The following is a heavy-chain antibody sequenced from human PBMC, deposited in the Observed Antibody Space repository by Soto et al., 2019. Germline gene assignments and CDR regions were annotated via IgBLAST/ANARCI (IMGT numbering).Heavy chain of an antibody. CDR2: TSYDGSTE. D-gene: IGHD3-22*01. CDR3: ARGGPSYYESAGYFYYFDL. V-gene: IGHV3-30-3*01. CDR1: GFAFSNFA. Sequence: QVHLVESGGGVVQHGRSLRLSCAASGFAFSNFAMHWVRQAPGKGPEWVALTSYDGSTEDYAASVKGRFTISRDNSRNTLYLQMNSLRADDTAVYYCARGGPSYYESAGYFYYFDLWGQGTLVTVSS. J-gene: IGHJ4*02.